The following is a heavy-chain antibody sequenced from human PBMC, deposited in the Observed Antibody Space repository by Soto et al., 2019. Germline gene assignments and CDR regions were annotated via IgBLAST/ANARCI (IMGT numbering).Heavy chain of an antibody. J-gene: IGHJ5*02. CDR2: IYWDDDK. D-gene: IGHD6-13*01. CDR3: AHSPYTMWVAAAGTRWFDP. V-gene: IGHV2-5*02. CDR1: GFSLSTSGVG. Sequence: QITLKESGPPLVKPTQTLTLTCTFSGFSLSTSGVGVGWIRQPPGKALEWLALIYWDDDKRYSPSLKSRLTITKDTSKNQVVLTMTNMDPVDTATYYCAHSPYTMWVAAAGTRWFDPWGQGTLVTVSS.